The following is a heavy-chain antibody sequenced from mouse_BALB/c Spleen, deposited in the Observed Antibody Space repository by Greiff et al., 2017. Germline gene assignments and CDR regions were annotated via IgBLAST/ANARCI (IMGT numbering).Heavy chain of an antibody. J-gene: IGHJ4*01. V-gene: IGHV5-17*02. D-gene: IGHD2-1*01. Sequence: EVHLVESGGGLVQPGGSRKLSCAASGFTFSSFGMHWVRQAPEKGLEWVAYISSGSSTIYYADTVKGRFTISRDNPKNTLFLQMTSLRSEDTAMYYCARTSTYGNYGAMDYWGQGTSVTVSS. CDR2: ISSGSSTI. CDR3: ARTSTYGNYGAMDY. CDR1: GFTFSSFG.